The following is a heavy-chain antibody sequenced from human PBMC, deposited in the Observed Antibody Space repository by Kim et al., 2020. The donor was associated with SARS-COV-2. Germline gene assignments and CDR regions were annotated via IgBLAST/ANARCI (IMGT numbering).Heavy chain of an antibody. D-gene: IGHD6-19*01. CDR3: ARDVWLGLFDY. J-gene: IGHJ4*02. CDR2: T. Sequence: TKYSQKCQGRVTITRDTSASTSYMELSSLRSEDTAVYYCARDVWLGLFDYWGQGTLVTVSS. V-gene: IGHV1-3*01.